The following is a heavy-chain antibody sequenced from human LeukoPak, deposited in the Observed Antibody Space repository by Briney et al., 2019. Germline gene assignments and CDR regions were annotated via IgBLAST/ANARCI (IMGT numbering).Heavy chain of an antibody. CDR3: ARDPNFIAVAGLDN. V-gene: IGHV3-23*01. CDR1: GFTFNNYA. D-gene: IGHD6-19*01. CDR2: ISGNGINA. J-gene: IGHJ4*02. Sequence: GGSLRLSCTASGFTFNNYAMTWARQAPGKGLEWVSSISGNGINAYYADSVKGRFTISRDNSRNTLYLQLNSLRAEDTALYYCARDPNFIAVAGLDNWGQGTLVTVSS.